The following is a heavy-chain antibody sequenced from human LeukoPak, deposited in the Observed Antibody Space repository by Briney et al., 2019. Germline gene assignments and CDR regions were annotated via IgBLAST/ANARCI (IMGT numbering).Heavy chain of an antibody. J-gene: IGHJ4*02. CDR1: GFTFSSYS. CDR3: ARDRYDYVWGSLIYFDY. Sequence: GGSLRLSCAASGFTFSSYSMSWVRQAPGKGLEWVSSISSSSSYIYYADSVKGRFTISRDNAKNSLYLQMNSLRAEDTAVYYCARDRYDYVWGSLIYFDYWGQGTLVTVSS. V-gene: IGHV3-21*01. CDR2: ISSSSSYI. D-gene: IGHD3-16*01.